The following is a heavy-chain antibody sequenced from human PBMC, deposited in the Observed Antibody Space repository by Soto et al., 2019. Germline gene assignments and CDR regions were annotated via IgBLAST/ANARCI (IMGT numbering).Heavy chain of an antibody. J-gene: IGHJ5*02. CDR1: GGTFSSYT. D-gene: IGHD4-17*01. CDR3: ASSTVLNWFDP. Sequence: QVQLVQSGAEVKKPGSSVKVSCKASGGTFSSYTISWVRQAPGQGLEWMGRIIPILGIANYAQKFQGRVTITADKSTSTAYMELSSLRSEDMAVYYCASSTVLNWFDPWGQGTLVTVSS. V-gene: IGHV1-69*02. CDR2: IIPILGIA.